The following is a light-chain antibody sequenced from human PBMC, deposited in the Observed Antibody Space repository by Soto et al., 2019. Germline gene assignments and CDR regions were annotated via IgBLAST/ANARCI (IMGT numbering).Light chain of an antibody. CDR1: SSDVGCYNY. J-gene: IGLJ1*01. V-gene: IGLV2-14*01. CDR3: SSYTSSSTLLDV. CDR2: DVS. Sequence: QSALTQPASVSGSPGQSITISCTGTSSDVGCYNYVSWYQQHPGKAPKLMIYDVSNRPSGVSNRFSGSKSGNTASLTISGLQAEDEADYYCSSYTSSSTLLDVFGTGTKLTVL.